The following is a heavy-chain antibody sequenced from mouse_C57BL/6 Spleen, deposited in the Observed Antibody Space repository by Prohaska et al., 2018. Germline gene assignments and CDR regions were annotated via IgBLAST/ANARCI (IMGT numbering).Heavy chain of an antibody. CDR1: GYTFTSYW. V-gene: IGHV1-64*01. CDR3: ARGGYMGYFDV. CDR2: IHPNSGSM. Sequence: QVQLQQPGAELVKPGASVKLSCKASGYTFTSYWMHWVKQRPGQGLEWIGMIHPNSGSMNYNEKFKRKTTLTVDKSSSTAYMQLSSLISEDSAVYYCARGGYMGYFDVWGTWNTVTVSS. D-gene: IGHD3-1*01. J-gene: IGHJ1*03.